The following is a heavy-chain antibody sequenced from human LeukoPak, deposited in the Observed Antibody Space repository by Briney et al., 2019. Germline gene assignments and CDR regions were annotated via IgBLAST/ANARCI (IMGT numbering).Heavy chain of an antibody. V-gene: IGHV3-20*04. D-gene: IGHD1-26*01. Sequence: PGGSLRLSCAASGFTFDDYGMSWVRQAPGKGLEWVSGINWNGGSTGYADSVKGRFTISRDNAKNSLYLQMNSLRAEDTALYYCARGLGEWELLYYFDYWGQEPWSPSPQ. CDR3: ARGLGEWELLYYFDY. CDR2: INWNGGST. CDR1: GFTFDDYG. J-gene: IGHJ4*01.